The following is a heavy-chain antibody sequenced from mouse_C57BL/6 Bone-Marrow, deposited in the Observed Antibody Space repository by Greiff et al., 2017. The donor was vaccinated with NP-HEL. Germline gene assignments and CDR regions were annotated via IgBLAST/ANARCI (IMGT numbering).Heavy chain of an antibody. CDR2: IHPNSGST. V-gene: IGHV1-64*01. J-gene: IGHJ1*03. Sequence: QVQLQQSGAELVKPGASVKLSCKASGYTFTSYWLHWVKQRPGQGLEWIGMIHPNSGSTNYNEKFKSKATLTVDKSSSTAYMQLSSLTSEDSAVYYCARRWGDTTVVATEYFDVWGTGTTVTVSS. CDR3: ARRWGDTTVVATEYFDV. CDR1: GYTFTSYW. D-gene: IGHD1-1*01.